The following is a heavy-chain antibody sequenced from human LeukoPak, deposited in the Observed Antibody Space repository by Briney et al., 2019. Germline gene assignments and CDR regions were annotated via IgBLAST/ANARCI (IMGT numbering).Heavy chain of an antibody. CDR2: IYAGDSDT. Sequence: GESLKISCRGSGYIFSDYWIGWVRQMPGRGLEWMGIIYAGDSDTRYMPSFQGQVTISADNSINTAYLQWSSLKASDTAVYFCARERGYYCSTGSCYFDFWGQGTLVTVSS. D-gene: IGHD2-15*01. CDR3: ARERGYYCSTGSCYFDF. CDR1: GYIFSDYW. V-gene: IGHV5-51*01. J-gene: IGHJ4*02.